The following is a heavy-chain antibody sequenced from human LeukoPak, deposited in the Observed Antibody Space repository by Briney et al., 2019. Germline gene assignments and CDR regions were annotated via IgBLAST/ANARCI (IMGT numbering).Heavy chain of an antibody. D-gene: IGHD4-17*01. Sequence: GGSLRLSCAASGFSFNAYWMSWFRQGPGKGLDWVASINPDGSGTRYVDSVRGRFTISRDNAQNSLYLHMNSLSAEDTAVYYCVRLFGGVTTFDCCGQGTLVTVSS. J-gene: IGHJ5*01. CDR2: INPDGSGT. V-gene: IGHV3-7*01. CDR1: GFSFNAYW. CDR3: VRLFGGVTTFDC.